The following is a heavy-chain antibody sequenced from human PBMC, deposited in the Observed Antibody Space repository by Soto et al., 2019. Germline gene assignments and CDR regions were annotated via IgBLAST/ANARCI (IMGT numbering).Heavy chain of an antibody. J-gene: IGHJ4*01. D-gene: IGHD3-9*01. Sequence: QVKLVDSGGGAVQPGRSLRLSCVTSGFTFRSFGMHWVRQAPGKGPEWVAFISDDGTKTDYVYSVKGRFTISRDNRRNTLYLQLDSMRRKHPAVYYCTKPRSSWQRTPFDPRDQGTLVTVYS. CDR1: GFTFRSFG. CDR3: TKPRSSWQRTPFDP. V-gene: IGHV3-33*05. CDR2: ISDDGTKT.